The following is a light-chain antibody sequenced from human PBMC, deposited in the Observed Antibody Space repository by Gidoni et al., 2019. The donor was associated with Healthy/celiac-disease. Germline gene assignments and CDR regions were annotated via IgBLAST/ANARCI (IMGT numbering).Light chain of an antibody. Sequence: QSALTQPASVSGSPGQSITISCTGTSSDVGSYNLVSWYQQHPGKAPKLIIYEGSKRPSGVSNRFSASKSGNTASLTISGLQAEDEADYYCSCARSSTVVFGGGTKLTVL. CDR2: EGS. J-gene: IGLJ2*01. CDR3: CSCARSSTVV. CDR1: SSDVGSYNL. V-gene: IGLV2-23*01.